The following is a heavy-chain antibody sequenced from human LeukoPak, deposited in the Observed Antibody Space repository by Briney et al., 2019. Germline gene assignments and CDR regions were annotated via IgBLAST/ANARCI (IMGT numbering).Heavy chain of an antibody. Sequence: GGSLRPSCAASGFTVSSNYMSWVRQAPGKGLEWVSVIYSGGTTYYADSVKGRLTISRDISKNTLYLQMGSLRVEDTAVYYCARMLISSGYYVDSWGQGTLVTVSS. CDR3: ARMLISSGYYVDS. CDR2: IYSGGTT. V-gene: IGHV3-53*01. D-gene: IGHD3-22*01. J-gene: IGHJ4*02. CDR1: GFTVSSNY.